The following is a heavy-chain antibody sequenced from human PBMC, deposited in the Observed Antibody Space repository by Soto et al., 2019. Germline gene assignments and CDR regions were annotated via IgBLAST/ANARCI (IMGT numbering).Heavy chain of an antibody. Sequence: SETLSLTCTVSGGSISSYYWSWIRQPPGKGLEWIGYIYYSGSTNYNPSLKSRVTISVDTSKNQFSLKLSSVTAAGMAVYYCARVRAGDAFDIWGQGTMVTVSS. CDR1: GGSISSYY. D-gene: IGHD6-19*01. V-gene: IGHV4-59*01. CDR2: IYYSGST. CDR3: ARVRAGDAFDI. J-gene: IGHJ3*02.